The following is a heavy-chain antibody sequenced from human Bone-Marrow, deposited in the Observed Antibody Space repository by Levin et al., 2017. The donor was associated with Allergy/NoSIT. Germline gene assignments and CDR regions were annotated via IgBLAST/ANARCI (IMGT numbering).Heavy chain of an antibody. CDR3: ARGLEYSGLP. D-gene: IGHD5-12*01. V-gene: IGHV3-21*01. CDR2: ITSTSSYI. Sequence: GESLKISCAASGFTFSSYSMNWVRQAPGKGLDWVSSITSTSSYIYYADSVKGRFTISRDNAKNSLFLQMNSLRVEDTAVYYCARGLEYSGLPWGQGPLVTVSS. CDR1: GFTFSSYS. J-gene: IGHJ5*02.